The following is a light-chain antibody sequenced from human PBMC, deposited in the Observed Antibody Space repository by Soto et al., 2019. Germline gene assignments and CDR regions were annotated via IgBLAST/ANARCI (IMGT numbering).Light chain of an antibody. V-gene: IGLV2-14*01. Sequence: QSDLTQPASVSGSPGQSIAISCTGTNSDVGAHDLVSWYQHHPGKAPRLMIYAVYNRPSGVSDRFSGSKSANTAYLTISGLQADDEADYYCSAYTTSTTILFGGGTKLTVL. CDR1: NSDVGAHDL. J-gene: IGLJ2*01. CDR2: AVY. CDR3: SAYTTSTTIL.